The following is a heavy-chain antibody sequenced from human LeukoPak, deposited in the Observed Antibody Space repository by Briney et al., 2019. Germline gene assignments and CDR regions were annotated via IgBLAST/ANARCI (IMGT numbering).Heavy chain of an antibody. V-gene: IGHV4-38-2*02. Sequence: SETLSLTCTVSGYSISSGYYWGWIRQPPGKGLEWIGSIYHSGSTYSSPSLRSRVTISVDTSTNHFSLKLSSVPAADTAVYYCARVYFPMKAVAFDAFDIWGQGTMVTVSS. D-gene: IGHD2-8*01. CDR3: ARVYFPMKAVAFDAFDI. CDR2: IYHSGST. J-gene: IGHJ3*02. CDR1: GYSISSGYY.